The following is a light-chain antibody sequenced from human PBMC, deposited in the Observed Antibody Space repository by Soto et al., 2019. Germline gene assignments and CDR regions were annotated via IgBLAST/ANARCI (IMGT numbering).Light chain of an antibody. Sequence: EIVLMQSPGTLSLSPGEGATLSCRASQSVNNNYLAWYQQKPGQAPTVLIFDTFRRATGVPDRFSGSGSGTDFTLTISRLEAEDVGVYYCMQALQTPFTFGGGTKVEIK. CDR3: MQALQTPFT. CDR1: QSVNNNY. J-gene: IGKJ4*01. V-gene: IGKV3-20*01. CDR2: DTF.